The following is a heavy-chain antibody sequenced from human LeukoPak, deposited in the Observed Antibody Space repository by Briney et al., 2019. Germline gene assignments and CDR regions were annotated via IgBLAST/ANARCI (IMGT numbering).Heavy chain of an antibody. CDR3: ARYYIEGRCFDY. V-gene: IGHV1-2*02. CDR1: GYTFTSHV. J-gene: IGHJ4*02. CDR2: INPNSGGT. D-gene: IGHD3-10*01. Sequence: ASVKVSCKASGYTFTSHVMNWVRQAPGQGLEWMGWINPNSGGTNYAQKFQGRVTMTRDTSIRTAYMELSRLRSDDTAMYYCARYYIEGRCFDYWGQGTLVTVSS.